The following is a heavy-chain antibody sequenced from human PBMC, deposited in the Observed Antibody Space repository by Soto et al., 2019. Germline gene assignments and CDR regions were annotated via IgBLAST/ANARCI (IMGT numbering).Heavy chain of an antibody. J-gene: IGHJ5*02. D-gene: IGHD3-16*01. Sequence: GASVKVSCKTSGFTFSSSAVHWVRQARGHRLQWIGWIDVGSANANYAQMLQERVIISVDTSKNQFSVRLSSVTAADTAVYYCARAYYDTKGYSLDPWGLGTLVTVSS. CDR1: GFTFSSSA. CDR3: ARAYYDTKGYSLDP. CDR2: IDVGSANA. V-gene: IGHV1-58*01.